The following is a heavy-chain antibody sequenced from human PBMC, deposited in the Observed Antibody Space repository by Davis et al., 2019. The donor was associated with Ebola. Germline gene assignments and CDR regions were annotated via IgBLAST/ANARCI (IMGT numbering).Heavy chain of an antibody. D-gene: IGHD3-3*01. CDR2: ISGSGGST. CDR3: AKSGLSFGVVKYHYGMDV. V-gene: IGHV3-23*01. J-gene: IGHJ6*04. CDR1: VITFSSYA. Sequence: GGSLRLSCTDSVITFSSYAMTWVRQAPGKGLEWVSAISGSGGSTYYADSVKGRFTISRGNSKKTLYLQMNSLRAEDTAVYYCAKSGLSFGVVKYHYGMDVWGKGTTVTVSS.